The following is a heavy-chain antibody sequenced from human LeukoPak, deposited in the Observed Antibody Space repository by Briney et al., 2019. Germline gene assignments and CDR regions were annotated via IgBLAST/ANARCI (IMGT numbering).Heavy chain of an antibody. CDR2: ISGSGDST. CDR3: AKGQVSPAVNNWFDP. D-gene: IGHD2-2*01. V-gene: IGHV3-23*01. J-gene: IGHJ5*02. Sequence: GGSLRLSCAASGFTFNSYAMSWVRQAPGKGLEWVSAISGSGDSTYYADSVKGRFTISRDNSKNTLYLQMNSLRGEDTAVYYCAKGQVSPAVNNWFDPWGQGPLVTVSS. CDR1: GFTFNSYA.